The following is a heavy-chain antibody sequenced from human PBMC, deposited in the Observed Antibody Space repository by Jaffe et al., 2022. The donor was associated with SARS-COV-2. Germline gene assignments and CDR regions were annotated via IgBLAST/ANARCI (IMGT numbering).Heavy chain of an antibody. CDR2: INPRDSYT. CDR3: ARHSRTWFDWSLSHVDS. D-gene: IGHD3-9*01. Sequence: EVQLVQSGSEMKKPGESLKISCEGSGYTFTSHWITWVRQVPGKGLEWLGRINPRDSYTNYSPSIQGRVTLSTDNSISTAYLHWSSLRASDTAMYYCARHSRTWFDWSLSHVDSWGQGTLVTVSS. CDR1: GYTFTSHW. V-gene: IGHV5-10-1*03. J-gene: IGHJ4*02.